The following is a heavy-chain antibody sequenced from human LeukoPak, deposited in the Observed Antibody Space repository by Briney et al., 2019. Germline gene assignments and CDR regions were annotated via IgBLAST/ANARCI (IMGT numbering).Heavy chain of an antibody. CDR1: GYSFTSYW. CDR3: ARRGIAAATTDYYMDV. V-gene: IGHV5-51*01. J-gene: IGHJ6*03. D-gene: IGHD6-13*01. Sequence: GESLKISCKGSGYSFTSYWIGWVRQMPGKGLEWMGVIYPGDSDTRYSPSFQGQVTISADKSISTAYLQWSSLKASDTAMYYCARRGIAAATTDYYMDVWGKGTTVTVSS. CDR2: IYPGDSDT.